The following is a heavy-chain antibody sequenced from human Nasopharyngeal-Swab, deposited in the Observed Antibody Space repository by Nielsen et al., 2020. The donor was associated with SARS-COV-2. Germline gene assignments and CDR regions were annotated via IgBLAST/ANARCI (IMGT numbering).Heavy chain of an antibody. CDR1: GFTFDDYA. CDR3: ASGMVVTKRYFDL. Sequence: GGSLRLSCAASGFTFDDYAMHWVRQAPGKGLEWVSLISGDGGSTYYADSVKGRFTISRDNSKNSLYLQMNSLSDEDTAVYYCASGMVVTKRYFDLWGRGTLVTVST. V-gene: IGHV3-43*02. CDR2: ISGDGGST. J-gene: IGHJ2*01. D-gene: IGHD4-23*01.